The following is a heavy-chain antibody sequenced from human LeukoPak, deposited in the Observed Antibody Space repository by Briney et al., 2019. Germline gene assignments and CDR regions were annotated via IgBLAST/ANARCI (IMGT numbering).Heavy chain of an antibody. CDR2: VCYDGSNK. D-gene: IGHD2-8*01. V-gene: IGHV3-33*06. CDR3: AKDLGNGSRYYFDF. CDR1: GFTFSNHG. J-gene: IGHJ4*02. Sequence: PGKSLTLSCEASGFTFSNHGMHWVRQAPGKGLEWVAVVCYDGSNKNYADSVRGRFTISRDNSKNALSLHMNSLRGEDTAIYYCAKDLGNGSRYYFDFWGQGTLVTVSS.